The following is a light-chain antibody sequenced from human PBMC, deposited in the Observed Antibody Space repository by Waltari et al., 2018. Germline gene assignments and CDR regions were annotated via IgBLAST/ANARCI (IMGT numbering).Light chain of an antibody. J-gene: IGLJ2*01. V-gene: IGLV2-14*01. CDR3: SSFSSLRSVI. CDR1: TNNF. Sequence: QSALTQPASVSGSPGQSITITCTGTTNNFVSWYQLPPDNPPRLILSDVTYRPAGVPSRFSGSKSGDTASLTISGVQAEDEAHYYCSSFSSLRSVIFGGGTTLTVL. CDR2: DVT.